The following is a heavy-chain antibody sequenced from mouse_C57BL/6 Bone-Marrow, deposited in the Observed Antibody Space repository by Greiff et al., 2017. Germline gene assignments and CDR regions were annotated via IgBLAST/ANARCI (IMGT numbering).Heavy chain of an antibody. J-gene: IGHJ3*01. D-gene: IGHD2-5*01. CDR3: ARFYSNYGWCAY. Sequence: EVQGVESGGDLVKPGGSLKLSCAASGFTFSSYGMSWVRQTPDKRLEWVATISSGGSYTYYPDSVKGRFTISRDNAKNTLYLQMSSLKSEDTAMYYCARFYSNYGWCAYWGQGTLVTVSA. CDR1: GFTFSSYG. CDR2: ISSGGSYT. V-gene: IGHV5-6*01.